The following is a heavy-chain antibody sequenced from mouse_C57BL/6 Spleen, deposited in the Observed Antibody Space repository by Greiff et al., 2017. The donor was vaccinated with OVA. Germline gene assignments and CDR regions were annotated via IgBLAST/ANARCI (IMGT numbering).Heavy chain of an antibody. CDR3: ARPFYSKGDYYAMDY. J-gene: IGHJ4*01. V-gene: IGHV5-17*01. CDR1: GFTFSDYG. Sequence: EVQLVESGGGLVKPGGSLKLSCAASGFTFSDYGMHWVRQAPEKGLEWVAYISSGSSTIYYADTVKGRFTISRDNAKNTLFLQMTSLRSEDTAMYYCARPFYSKGDYYAMDYWGQGTSVTVSS. D-gene: IGHD2-5*01. CDR2: ISSGSSTI.